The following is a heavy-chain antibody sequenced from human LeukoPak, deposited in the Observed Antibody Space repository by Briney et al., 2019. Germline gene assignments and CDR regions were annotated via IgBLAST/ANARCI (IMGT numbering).Heavy chain of an antibody. V-gene: IGHV1-24*01. J-gene: IGHJ4*02. D-gene: IGHD1-26*01. CDR2: FDPEDGET. CDR3: ATVPLSGSYFFDY. CDR1: GYTLTELS. Sequence: GSVKVSCKVSGYTLTELSMHWVRQDPGKGLEWMGGFDPEDGETIYAQKFQGRVTMTEDTSTDTAYMELSSLRSEDTAVYYCATVPLSGSYFFDYWGQGTLVTVSS.